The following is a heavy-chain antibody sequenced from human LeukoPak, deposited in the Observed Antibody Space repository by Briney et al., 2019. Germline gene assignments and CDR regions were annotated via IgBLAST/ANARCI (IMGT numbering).Heavy chain of an antibody. CDR2: IYYSGST. CDR1: GGSISSYY. D-gene: IGHD6-19*01. V-gene: IGHV4-59*01. CDR3: AKGWRSSGWSNYYSYYMDV. J-gene: IGHJ6*03. Sequence: PSETLSLTCTVWGGSISSYYWSWIRQPPGEGLEWIGNIYYSGSTNYNPSLKSRLTISVDTSKHQFSLTLSSVTAADTAVYYCAKGWRSSGWSNYYSYYMDVWGKGTTVTVS.